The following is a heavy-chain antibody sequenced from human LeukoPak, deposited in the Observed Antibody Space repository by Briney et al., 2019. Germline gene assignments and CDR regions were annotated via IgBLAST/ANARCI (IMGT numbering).Heavy chain of an antibody. J-gene: IGHJ4*02. CDR1: GFTFSSYS. V-gene: IGHV3-21*01. CDR2: ISSSSSYI. Sequence: GGSLRLSCAASGFTFSSYSMNWVRQAPGKGLEWVSFISSSSSYIYYADSVKGRFTISRDNAKNSLYLQMNSLRAEDTAVYYCARDTPPTAIDYWGQGTLVTVSS. CDR3: ARDTPPTAIDY. D-gene: IGHD4-17*01.